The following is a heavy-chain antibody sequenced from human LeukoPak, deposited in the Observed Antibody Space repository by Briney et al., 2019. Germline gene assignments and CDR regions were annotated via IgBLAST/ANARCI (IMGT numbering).Heavy chain of an antibody. D-gene: IGHD6-13*01. J-gene: IGHJ6*03. CDR3: ASSPITGYSSSWYPMDV. CDR1: GYTFTSYG. Sequence: GASVKVSCKASGYTFTSYGISWVRQAPGQGLEWMGWISAYNGNTNYAQKLQGRVTMTTDTSTSTAYMELRSLRSDDTAVYYCASSPITGYSSSWYPMDVWGKGTTVTISS. V-gene: IGHV1-18*01. CDR2: ISAYNGNT.